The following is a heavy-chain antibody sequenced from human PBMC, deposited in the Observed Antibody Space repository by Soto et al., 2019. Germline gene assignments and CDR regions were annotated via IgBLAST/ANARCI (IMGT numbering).Heavy chain of an antibody. CDR1: GFTFTSYW. V-gene: IGHV3-74*01. CDR3: AKGYSGYDFGY. CDR2: INSDGRST. J-gene: IGHJ4*02. D-gene: IGHD5-12*01. Sequence: GGSLRLGCAASGFTFTSYWMHWVRQAPGKGLVWVSRINSDGRSTSYADSVKGRFTISRDNAKNTLYLQMNSLRAEDTAVYYCAKGYSGYDFGYWGQGTLVTVSS.